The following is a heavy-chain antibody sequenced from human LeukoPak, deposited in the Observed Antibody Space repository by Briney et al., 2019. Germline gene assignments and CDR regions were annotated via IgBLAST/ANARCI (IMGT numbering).Heavy chain of an antibody. J-gene: IGHJ4*01. CDR1: GFEFISYG. CDR3: TRELPREVTLDY. V-gene: IGHV3-74*01. Sequence: GGSLRLSCAASGFEFISYGMQWVRQAPGKGLVWVSRINTDGSSTSYADSVKGRFTVSRDNAKNTLFLQVNSLRVEDTAVYFCTRELPREVTLDYWGQGTTVTVSS. D-gene: IGHD2-21*02. CDR2: INTDGSST.